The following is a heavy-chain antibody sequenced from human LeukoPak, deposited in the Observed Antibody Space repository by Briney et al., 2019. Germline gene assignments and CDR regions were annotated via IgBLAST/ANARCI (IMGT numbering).Heavy chain of an antibody. Sequence: SETLSLTCTVSGGSISSSSYYWGWIRQPPGKGLEWIGSINYSGNTYYNPSLKSRVTISVDTSRNQFSLKLSSVTAADTAVYYCASELTGYSSSWYRYRDYYGMDVWGQGTTVTVSS. CDR1: GGSISSSSYY. D-gene: IGHD6-13*01. CDR2: INYSGNT. V-gene: IGHV4-39*01. CDR3: ASELTGYSSSWYRYRDYYGMDV. J-gene: IGHJ6*02.